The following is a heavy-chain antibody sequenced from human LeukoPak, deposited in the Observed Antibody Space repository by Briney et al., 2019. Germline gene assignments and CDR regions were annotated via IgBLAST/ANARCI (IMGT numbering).Heavy chain of an antibody. Sequence: GGPLRLSCEVFGFTFSDYAMTWVRQALGKGLEWVPSVSDSGTSTYYADSVKGRFTISRDNSKNTLYLQMSTLRAEDTAVYFCAKPYSSGWSPYYHYYMDVWGTGTTVTVSS. CDR1: GFTFSDYA. CDR3: AKPYSSGWSPYYHYYMDV. D-gene: IGHD6-19*01. V-gene: IGHV3-23*01. J-gene: IGHJ6*03. CDR2: VSDSGTST.